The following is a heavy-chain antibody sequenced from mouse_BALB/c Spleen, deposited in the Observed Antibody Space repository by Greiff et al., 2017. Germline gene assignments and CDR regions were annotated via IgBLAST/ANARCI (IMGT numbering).Heavy chain of an antibody. CDR1: GSPFLATP. Sequence: EVQLQQSGPELVKPGASMKISCKASGSPFLATPMNGLKQSHGKNLDWIGLINPYNGGTSYNQKFKGKATLTVDKSSSTAYMELLSLTSEDSAVYYCARDDSSWFAYWGQGTLVTVSA. CDR3: ARDDSSWFAY. J-gene: IGHJ3*01. V-gene: IGHV1-26*01. CDR2: INPYNGGT.